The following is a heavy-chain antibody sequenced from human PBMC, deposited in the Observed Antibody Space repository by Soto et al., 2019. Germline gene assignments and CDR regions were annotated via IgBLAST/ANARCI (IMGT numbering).Heavy chain of an antibody. CDR1: GGSFSGYY. D-gene: IGHD3-3*01. V-gene: IGHV4-34*01. CDR3: AKTYYDFWSGRFGWFDP. CDR2: INHSGST. Sequence: PSETLSLTCAVYGGSFSGYYWSWIRQPPVKGLEWIGEINHSGSTNYNPSLKSRVTISVDTSKNQFSLKLSSVTAADTAVYYCAKTYYDFWSGRFGWFDPWGQGTLVTVSS. J-gene: IGHJ5*02.